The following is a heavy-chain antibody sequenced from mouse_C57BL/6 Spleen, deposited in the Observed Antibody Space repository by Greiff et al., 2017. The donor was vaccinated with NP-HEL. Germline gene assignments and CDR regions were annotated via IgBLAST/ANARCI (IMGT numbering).Heavy chain of an antibody. CDR2: IDPSDSYT. Sequence: QVQLQQPGAELVKPGASVKLSCKASGYTFTSYWMQWVKQRPGQGLEWIGEIDPSDSYTNYNQKFKGKATLTVDTSSSTAYMQLSSLTSEDSAVYYCARSDYGSSDYWYLDVWGTGTTVTVSS. D-gene: IGHD1-1*01. CDR1: GYTFTSYW. CDR3: ARSDYGSSDYWYLDV. V-gene: IGHV1-50*01. J-gene: IGHJ1*03.